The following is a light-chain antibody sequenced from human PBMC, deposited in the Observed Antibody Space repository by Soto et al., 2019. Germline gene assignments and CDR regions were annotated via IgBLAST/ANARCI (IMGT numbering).Light chain of an antibody. CDR1: QGISRW. CDR3: QQYNSHWT. V-gene: IGKV1-5*01. J-gene: IGKJ1*01. Sequence: IQLTQSPSSLSSSVGYRFTITCRASQGISRWLAWYQQKPGKYPNLLIYDASSLQSGAQSRFSGIGSGTEFTLTISSLQPDDFATYYRQQYNSHWTFGHGTKVDIK. CDR2: DAS.